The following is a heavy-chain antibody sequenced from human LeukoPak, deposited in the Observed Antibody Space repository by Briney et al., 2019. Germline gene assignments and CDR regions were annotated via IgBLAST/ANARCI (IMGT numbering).Heavy chain of an antibody. D-gene: IGHD4/OR15-4a*01. V-gene: IGHV3-64D*09. CDR2: ISSNGDST. J-gene: IGHJ5*02. CDR3: VKSASSYGANWFDP. CDR1: GFTFSNYA. Sequence: GQSLRLSCSASGFTFSNYAMHWVRQAPGKGMEYVSAISSNGDSTYYADSVKGRFIISRDNSKNSLSLHMSSLRAEDTAVYYCVKSASSYGANWFDPWGQGTLVTVSS.